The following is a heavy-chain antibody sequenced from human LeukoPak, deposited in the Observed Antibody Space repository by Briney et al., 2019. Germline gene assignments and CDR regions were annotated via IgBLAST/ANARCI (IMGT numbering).Heavy chain of an antibody. CDR3: ARDNYYESSGYYATAGWYFDL. D-gene: IGHD3-22*01. CDR1: GGTFSSYA. Sequence: ASVKVSCKASGGTFSSYAISWVRQAPGQGLEWMGGIIPIFGTANYAQKFQGRVTITADKSTSTAYMELSSLRSEDTAVYYCARDNYYESSGYYATAGWYFDLWGRGTLVTVSS. J-gene: IGHJ2*01. V-gene: IGHV1-69*06. CDR2: IIPIFGTA.